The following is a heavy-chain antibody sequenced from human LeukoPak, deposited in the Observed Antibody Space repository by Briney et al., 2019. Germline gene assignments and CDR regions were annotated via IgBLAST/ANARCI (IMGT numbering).Heavy chain of an antibody. D-gene: IGHD6-13*01. CDR2: ISSSGSTI. CDR3: ARGTATYPGIAAAGTGWKPNYYYYGMDV. Sequence: GGSLRLSCAASGFTFSSYEMNWAREAPGKGLEGVSYISSSGSTIYYADPVKGRFTIYRDNAKNSLYLQMNSIRAEDTAVYYCARGTATYPGIAAAGTGWKPNYYYYGMDVWGQGTTVTVSS. CDR1: GFTFSSYE. J-gene: IGHJ6*02. V-gene: IGHV3-48*03.